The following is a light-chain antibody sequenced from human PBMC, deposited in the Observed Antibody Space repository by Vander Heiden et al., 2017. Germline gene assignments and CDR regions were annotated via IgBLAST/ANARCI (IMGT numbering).Light chain of an antibody. CDR1: QSVLYSSNNKNY. CDR2: WAS. V-gene: IGKV4-1*01. J-gene: IGKJ2*01. CDR3: QQYCSTPPMYT. Sequence: DIVMTQSPDSLAVSLGERATINCKSSQSVLYSSNNKNYLAWYQQKPGQPPKLLIYWASTRESGVPDRFSGSGSGTDFTLTISSLQAEDVAVYYCQQYCSTPPMYTFGQGTKLEIK.